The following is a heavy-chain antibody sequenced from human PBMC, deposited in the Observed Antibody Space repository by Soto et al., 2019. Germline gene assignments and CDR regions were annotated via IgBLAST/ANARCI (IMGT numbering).Heavy chain of an antibody. CDR3: TSGGVYVGIGY. J-gene: IGHJ4*02. Sequence: GGSLRLSCTASGFTFGDYAMSWFRQAPGKGLEWVGFIRSKAYGGTTENAASVKGRFIISRDDSKSIAYLQMNSLKTEDTAVYYCTSGGVYVGIGYWGQGTLVTVSS. CDR1: GFTFGDYA. V-gene: IGHV3-49*03. CDR2: IRSKAYGGTT. D-gene: IGHD2-8*02.